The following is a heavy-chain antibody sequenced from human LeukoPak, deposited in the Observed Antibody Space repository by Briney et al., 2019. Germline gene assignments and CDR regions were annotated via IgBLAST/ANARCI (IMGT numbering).Heavy chain of an antibody. CDR1: GFTFSSYW. CDR2: IKQDGSEK. D-gene: IGHD3-22*01. V-gene: IGHV3-7*01. Sequence: GESLRLSCAASGFTFSSYWMSWVRQAPGKGLEWVANIKQDGSEKYYVDSVKGRFTISRDNAKNSLYLQMNSLRAEDTAVYYCAREGRGYKVAKFDYWGQGTLVTVSS. J-gene: IGHJ4*02. CDR3: AREGRGYKVAKFDY.